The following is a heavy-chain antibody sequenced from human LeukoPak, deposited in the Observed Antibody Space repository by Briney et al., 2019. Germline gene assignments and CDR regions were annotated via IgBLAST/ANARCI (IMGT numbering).Heavy chain of an antibody. CDR1: GYTFTSYD. CDR3: ARGSIAVAGTDY. V-gene: IGHV1-8*01. D-gene: IGHD6-19*01. CDR2: MNPNSGIT. J-gene: IGHJ4*02. Sequence: ASVKVSCKASGYTFTSYDINWVRQATGQGLEWMGWMNPNSGITGYAQKFQGRVTMTRNTSISTAYMELSSLRSEDTAVYYCARGSIAVAGTDYWGQGTLVTVSS.